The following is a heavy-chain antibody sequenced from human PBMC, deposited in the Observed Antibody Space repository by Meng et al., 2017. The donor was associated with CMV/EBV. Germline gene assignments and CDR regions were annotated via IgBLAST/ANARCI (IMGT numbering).Heavy chain of an antibody. D-gene: IGHD3-3*01. CDR1: SSG. CDR2: INSDGSST. J-gene: IGHJ4*02. CDR3: ARDNAASYYDFWSGYYTSLDY. Sequence: SSGRHWVRQAPGKGLVWVSRINSDGSSTSYADSVKGRFTISRDNAKNTLYLQMNSLRAEDTAVYYCARDNAASYYDFWSGYYTSLDYWGQGTLVTVSS. V-gene: IGHV3-74*01.